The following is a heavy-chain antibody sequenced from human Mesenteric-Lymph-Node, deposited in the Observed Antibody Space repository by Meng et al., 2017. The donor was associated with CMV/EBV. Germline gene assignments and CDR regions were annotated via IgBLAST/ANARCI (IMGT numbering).Heavy chain of an antibody. J-gene: IGHJ4*02. CDR1: GFTFSSYS. D-gene: IGHD2-2*01. CDR3: ARLRVPAAYSGDY. Sequence: GESLKISCAASGFTFSSYSMNWVRQAPGKGLEWVSYISSSGSTIYYADSVKGRFTISRDNAKNSLYLQMNSLRAEDTAVYYCARLRVPAAYSGDYWGQGTLVTVSS. CDR2: ISSSGSTI. V-gene: IGHV3-48*04.